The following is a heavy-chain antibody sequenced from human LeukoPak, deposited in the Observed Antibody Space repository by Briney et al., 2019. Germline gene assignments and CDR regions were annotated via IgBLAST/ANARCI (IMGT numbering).Heavy chain of an antibody. CDR1: GYTFTGYY. D-gene: IGHD2-15*01. CDR2: INPTSGST. J-gene: IGHJ4*02. V-gene: IGHV1-2*02. Sequence: ASVKVSCKASGYTFTGYYMHWVRQAPGQGLEWMGWINPTSGSTNYAQKFQGRVIMTRDTSIGTAYMELSSLESDDTAVFYCARGGASSLYDGYFFDYWGQGTLVTVSS. CDR3: ARGGASSLYDGYFFDY.